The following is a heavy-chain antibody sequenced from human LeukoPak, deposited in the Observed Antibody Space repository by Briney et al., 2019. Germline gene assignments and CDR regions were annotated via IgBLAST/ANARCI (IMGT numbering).Heavy chain of an antibody. CDR2: IKHDGSDK. CDR1: GFTFSSYW. D-gene: IGHD6-13*01. V-gene: IGHV3-7*01. J-gene: IGHJ4*02. CDR3: ARDLGIAAAGTSDY. Sequence: GGSLRLSCAASGFTFSSYWMSWVRQAPGKGLEWVAYIKHDGSDKYHVDSVKGRFTISRDNAKNSLYLQMNSLRAEDTAVYYCARDLGIAAAGTSDYWGQGTLVTVSP.